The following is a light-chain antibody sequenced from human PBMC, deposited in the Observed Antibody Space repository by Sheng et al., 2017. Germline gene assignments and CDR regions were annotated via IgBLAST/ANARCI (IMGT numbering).Light chain of an antibody. CDR3: QQSDSAPWT. CDR2: GAS. J-gene: IGKJ1*01. CDR1: QSIRHS. V-gene: IGKV1-39*01. Sequence: DIQMTQSPSSLSASVGDRVTITCRASQSIRHSLNWYQAKPGKAPKVLIYGASTLQSGVPSRFSGSASARDFTLTIRNLQSEDSATYYCQQSDSAPWTFGQGTKVEIK.